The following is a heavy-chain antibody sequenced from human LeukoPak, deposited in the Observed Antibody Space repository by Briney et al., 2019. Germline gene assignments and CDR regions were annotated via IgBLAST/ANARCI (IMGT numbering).Heavy chain of an antibody. Sequence: GGSLRLSCAASGITFSSYAMSWVRQAPGKGLQWVSGISVSGGSTYYVDSVKGRFTISRDNSKNSLYLQMNSLRAEDTAVYYCAKEGRGRNVAFDYWGQGTLVTVSS. CDR1: GITFSSYA. CDR2: ISVSGGST. D-gene: IGHD2-15*01. J-gene: IGHJ4*02. CDR3: AKEGRGRNVAFDY. V-gene: IGHV3-23*01.